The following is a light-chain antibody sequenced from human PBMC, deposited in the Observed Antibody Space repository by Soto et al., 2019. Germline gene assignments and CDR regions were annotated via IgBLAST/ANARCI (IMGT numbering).Light chain of an antibody. J-gene: IGLJ1*01. CDR1: SSNIGGNS. V-gene: IGLV1-51*01. Sequence: VLTPPPSVSASPGQKVTISCSGSSSNIGGNSVSWYQQLPGTAPKLLIYDDNKRPSGIPDRFSGSKSGTSATLGITGFQTGDEADYYCGSWDSSLSAYVFGTGTKVTVL. CDR2: DDN. CDR3: GSWDSSLSAYV.